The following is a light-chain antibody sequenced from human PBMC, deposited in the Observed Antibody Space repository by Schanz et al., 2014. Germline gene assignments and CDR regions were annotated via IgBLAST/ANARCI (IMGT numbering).Light chain of an antibody. CDR3: RSYAGSNKFYV. Sequence: QSVLTQPASVSGSPGQSITISCTGTSSDVGSNNIVSWYQQHPGKAPKLMIYEGTKRPLGVSNRFSGSKSGNTASLTISGLQAEDEADYYCRSYAGSNKFYVFGTGTKVTVL. V-gene: IGLV2-23*03. CDR2: EGT. J-gene: IGLJ1*01. CDR1: SSDVGSNNI.